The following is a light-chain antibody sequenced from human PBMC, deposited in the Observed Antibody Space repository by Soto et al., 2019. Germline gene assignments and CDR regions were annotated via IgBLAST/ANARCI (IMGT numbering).Light chain of an antibody. CDR3: SSYTNTSPHVI. Sequence: QSALTQPASVSGSPGQSITISCTGASSDIGGYNHVSWYQQHPGKAPKLIIYNVSHRPSGVPTRFSGSKYGNTASLIIAGLQAEDEADYFCSSYTNTSPHVIFGGGTKLTVL. J-gene: IGLJ2*01. CDR2: NVS. V-gene: IGLV2-14*03. CDR1: SSDIGGYNH.